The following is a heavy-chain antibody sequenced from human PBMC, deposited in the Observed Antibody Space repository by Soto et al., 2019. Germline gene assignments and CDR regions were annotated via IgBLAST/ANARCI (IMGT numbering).Heavy chain of an antibody. CDR1: GYSFTSYW. J-gene: IGHJ5*02. Sequence: GESLKISCKGSGYSFTSYWISWVRQMPGKGLEWMGRIDPSDSYTNYSPSFQGHVTISADKSISTAYLQWSSLKASDTAMYYCAVYDCYDSSGPLGDWFDPWGQGTLVTVSS. D-gene: IGHD3-22*01. V-gene: IGHV5-10-1*01. CDR3: AVYDCYDSSGPLGDWFDP. CDR2: IDPSDSYT.